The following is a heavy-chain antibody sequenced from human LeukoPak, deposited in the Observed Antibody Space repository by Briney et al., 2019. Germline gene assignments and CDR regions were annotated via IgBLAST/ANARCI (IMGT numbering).Heavy chain of an antibody. D-gene: IGHD1-26*01. CDR3: PAAYSGSYMDAFDT. CDR2: IIPIFGTA. V-gene: IGHV1-69*01. J-gene: IGHJ3*02. CDR1: GFTFSSYA. Sequence: GGSLRLSCAASGFTFSSYAISWVRQAPGQGLEWMGGIIPIFGTANYAQKFQGRVTITADESTSTAYMELSSLRSEDTAVYYCPAAYSGSYMDAFDTWGQGKRVTV.